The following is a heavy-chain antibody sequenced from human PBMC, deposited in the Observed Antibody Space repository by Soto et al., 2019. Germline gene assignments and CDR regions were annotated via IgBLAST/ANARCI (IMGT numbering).Heavy chain of an antibody. V-gene: IGHV4-59*01. CDR3: ARAGDYDFWSGYSNDAFDI. J-gene: IGHJ3*02. CDR1: SGSMSGYY. Sequence: ETLSLTCTVSSGSMSGYYWNWIRQPPGKGLEWIGYIYYSGSTNYNPSLKSRVTISVDTSKNQFSLKLSSVTAADTAVYYCARAGDYDFWSGYSNDAFDIWGQGTMVTVSS. CDR2: IYYSGST. D-gene: IGHD3-3*01.